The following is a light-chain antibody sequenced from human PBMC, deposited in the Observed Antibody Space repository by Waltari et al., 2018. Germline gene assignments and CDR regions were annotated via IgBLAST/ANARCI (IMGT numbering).Light chain of an antibody. J-gene: IGKJ1*01. CDR1: QSVSRA. CDR3: QHYLRLPVT. V-gene: IGKV3-20*01. Sequence: EILLTQSPGTLSLSLGERGTVSCRASQSVSRALAWYQQKPGQAPRLLIYGASTRATGIPDRFSGSGSGTDFSLTISRLEPDDFAVYYCQHYLRLPVTFGQGTTVEI. CDR2: GAS.